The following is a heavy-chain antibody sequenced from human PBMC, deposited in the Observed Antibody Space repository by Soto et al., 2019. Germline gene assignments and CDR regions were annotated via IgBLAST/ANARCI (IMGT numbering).Heavy chain of an antibody. Sequence: QVQLVQSGAESKKPGSSVKVSCKTSGGTFSSYAISWVRQAPGQGLARMVGIVPLFRTTNDAQTFQGRVTITADTSTDTEYMEMSGLRSGDTAVYYCAIGGYSSTWSNLLDRSGMDVWGQGTTVTVSS. CDR1: GGTFSSYA. V-gene: IGHV1-69*06. CDR3: AIGGYSSTWSNLLDRSGMDV. J-gene: IGHJ6*02. D-gene: IGHD5-12*01. CDR2: IVPLFRTT.